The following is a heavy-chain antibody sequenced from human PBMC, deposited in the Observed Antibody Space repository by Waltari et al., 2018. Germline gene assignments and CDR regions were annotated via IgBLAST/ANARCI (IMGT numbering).Heavy chain of an antibody. J-gene: IGHJ4*02. CDR3: ARADGSTWPFEC. D-gene: IGHD6-13*01. Sequence: EVQLVESGGGLVKPGGSLRLSCAASGFSFSSYNMNWIRQAPGKGLECVSSISGSGTYIYYADALKGRFTISRDNAKNSLFLQMNSLRAEDTAVYFCARADGSTWPFECWGQGTLVIVSS. CDR1: GFSFSSYN. V-gene: IGHV3-21*01. CDR2: ISGSGTYI.